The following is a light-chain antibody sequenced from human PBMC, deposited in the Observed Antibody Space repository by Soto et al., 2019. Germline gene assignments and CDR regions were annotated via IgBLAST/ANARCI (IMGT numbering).Light chain of an antibody. Sequence: EIVLTQSPATLSLSPGERGTLSCRASQSVNRYLAWYQQKPGQAPRLLIYDASKRATGIPARFSGSGSGTDFTLTISSLEPEGLAVYFCQQGSNWPLTFGGGTKVEIK. CDR3: QQGSNWPLT. CDR2: DAS. V-gene: IGKV3-11*01. CDR1: QSVNRY. J-gene: IGKJ4*01.